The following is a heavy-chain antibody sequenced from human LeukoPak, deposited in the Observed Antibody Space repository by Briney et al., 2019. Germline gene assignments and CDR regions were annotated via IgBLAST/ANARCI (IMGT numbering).Heavy chain of an antibody. CDR2: IYHSGST. J-gene: IGHJ1*01. D-gene: IGHD6-6*01. V-gene: IGHV4-59*01. CDR3: ARGGAARLHFQN. CDR1: GGSISTYY. Sequence: SETLSLTCTVSGGSISTYYWNWIRQPPGKGLEWIGYIYHSGSTNYNPSLQSRVTISVDTSKNQFSLNLNSVTAAGTAVYYCARGGAARLHFQNWGQGTLVTVYS.